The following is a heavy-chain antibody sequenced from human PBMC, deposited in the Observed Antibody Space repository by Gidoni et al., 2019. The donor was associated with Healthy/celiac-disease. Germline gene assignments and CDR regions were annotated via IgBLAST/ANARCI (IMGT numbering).Heavy chain of an antibody. Sequence: QVQLVESGGGVVQPGRSLRLSCAASGFTFSSYAMHWVRQAPGKGLDVVAVISYDGSNKYYADSVKGRFTISRDNSKNTLYLQMNSLRAEDTAVYYCARDWGLLSLYGAEYFQHWGQGTLVTVSS. V-gene: IGHV3-30-3*01. D-gene: IGHD3-10*01. CDR2: ISYDGSNK. J-gene: IGHJ1*01. CDR3: ARDWGLLSLYGAEYFQH. CDR1: GFTFSSYA.